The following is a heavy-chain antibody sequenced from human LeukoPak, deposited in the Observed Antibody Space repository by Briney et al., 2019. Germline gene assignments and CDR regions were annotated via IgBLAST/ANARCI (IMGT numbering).Heavy chain of an antibody. CDR3: AKLGGGRFLEWREDY. CDR2: INPNSGGT. D-gene: IGHD3-3*01. V-gene: IGHV1-2*02. CDR1: GYTFTGYY. J-gene: IGHJ4*02. Sequence: ASVKVSCKASGYTFTGYYMHWVRQAPGQGLEWMGWINPNSGGTNYAQKFQGRVTMTRDTSISTAYMELSRLRSDDTAVYYCAKLGGGRFLEWREDYWGQGTLVTVSS.